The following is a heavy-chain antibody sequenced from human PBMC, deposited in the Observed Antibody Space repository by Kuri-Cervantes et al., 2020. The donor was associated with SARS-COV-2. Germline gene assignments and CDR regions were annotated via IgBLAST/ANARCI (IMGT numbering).Heavy chain of an antibody. Sequence: SETLSLTCTVSGGPISSSSYYWGWIRQPPGKGLEWIGSIYYSGSTYYNPSLKSRVTISVDTSKNQFSLKLSSVTAADTAVYYCARRLEYANAFDIWGQGTMVTVSS. D-gene: IGHD2-2*01. CDR3: ARRLEYANAFDI. CDR1: GGPISSSSYY. V-gene: IGHV4-39*01. CDR2: IYYSGST. J-gene: IGHJ3*02.